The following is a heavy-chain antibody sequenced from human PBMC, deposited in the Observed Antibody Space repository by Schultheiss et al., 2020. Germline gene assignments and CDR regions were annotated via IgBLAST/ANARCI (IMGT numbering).Heavy chain of an antibody. D-gene: IGHD2-2*01. J-gene: IGHJ6*02. CDR2: ISYDGSNK. Sequence: GGSLRLSCAASGFTFSSYGMHWVRQAPGKGLEWVAVISYDGSNKYYADSVKGRFTISRDNSKNTLYLQMNSLRAEDTAVYYCAKLPVVPAADRDYYYYYGMDVWGQGTTVTVYS. V-gene: IGHV3-30*18. CDR3: AKLPVVPAADRDYYYYYGMDV. CDR1: GFTFSSYG.